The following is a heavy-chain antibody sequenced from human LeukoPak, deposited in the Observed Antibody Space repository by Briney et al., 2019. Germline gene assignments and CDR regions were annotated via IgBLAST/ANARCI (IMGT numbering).Heavy chain of an antibody. V-gene: IGHV3-33*01. Sequence: GGSLRLSCAASGFTFSSYGIHWVRQAPGKGLGWVAVIWYDGSNKYYADSVKGRFTISRDNSKNTLYLQMNSLRAEDTAVYYCARAYCSGGSCYFLDYWGQGTLVTVSS. CDR2: IWYDGSNK. J-gene: IGHJ4*02. D-gene: IGHD2-15*01. CDR3: ARAYCSGGSCYFLDY. CDR1: GFTFSSYG.